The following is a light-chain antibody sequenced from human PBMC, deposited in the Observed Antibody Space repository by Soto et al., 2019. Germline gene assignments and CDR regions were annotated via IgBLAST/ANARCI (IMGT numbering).Light chain of an antibody. Sequence: EIVMTQSPVTLSVSPGERATLSCRASQSVGSNLAWYQQRPGQAHRLLIYGASTRATGIPARFSGSGSGTEFTLTISSLQSEDFAVYYCQQYHNWPPGTFGQGTKVEIK. CDR1: QSVGSN. J-gene: IGKJ1*01. CDR3: QQYHNWPPGT. CDR2: GAS. V-gene: IGKV3-15*01.